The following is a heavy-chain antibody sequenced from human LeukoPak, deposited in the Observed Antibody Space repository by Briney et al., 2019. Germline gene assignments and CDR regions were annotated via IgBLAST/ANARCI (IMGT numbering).Heavy chain of an antibody. Sequence: ASVKVSCKASGYTFTSYDINWVRRATGQGLEWMGWMNPNSGNTGYAQKFQGRVTMTRNTSISTAYMELSSLRSEDTAVYYCARAHCSSASCYPKDAFDIWGQGTMVTVSS. CDR3: ARAHCSSASCYPKDAFDI. CDR1: GYTFTSYD. D-gene: IGHD2-2*01. J-gene: IGHJ3*02. CDR2: MNPNSGNT. V-gene: IGHV1-8*01.